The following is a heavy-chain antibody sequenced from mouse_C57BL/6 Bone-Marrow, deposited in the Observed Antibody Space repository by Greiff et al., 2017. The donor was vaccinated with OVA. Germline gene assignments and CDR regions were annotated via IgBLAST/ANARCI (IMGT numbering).Heavy chain of an antibody. CDR2: IYPRSGNT. D-gene: IGHD1-1*01. CDR3: AKGDYYGSSYEYFDV. CDR1: GYTFTSYG. V-gene: IGHV1-81*01. Sequence: QVQLQQSGAELARPGASVKLSCKASGYTFTSYGISWVKQRTGQGLEWIGEIYPRSGNTYYNEKFKGKATLTDDKSSSTAYMELRSLTSEDSAVYFCAKGDYYGSSYEYFDVWGTGTTVTVSS. J-gene: IGHJ1*03.